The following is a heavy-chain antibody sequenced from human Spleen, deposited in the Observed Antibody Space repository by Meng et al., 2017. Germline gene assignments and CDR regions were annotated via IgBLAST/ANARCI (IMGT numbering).Heavy chain of an antibody. D-gene: IGHD3-9*01. Sequence: QVQLQESGPGLVKPSQTLSLTCTVSGGSMSSGDYYWSWIRQPPGKGLEWIGYIYDSGYTYYNPSLKSRVTISVDTSKNQFSLKLSSVTAADTAVYYCARARGTIFDFDYWGQGTLVTVSS. J-gene: IGHJ4*02. CDR1: GGSMSSGDYY. V-gene: IGHV4-30-4*01. CDR3: ARARGTIFDFDY. CDR2: IYDSGYT.